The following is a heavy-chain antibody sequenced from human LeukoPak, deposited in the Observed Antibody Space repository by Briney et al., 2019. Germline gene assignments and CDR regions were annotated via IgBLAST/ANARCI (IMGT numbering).Heavy chain of an antibody. Sequence: PSETLSLTCTVSGGSISSYYWSWIRQPPGKGLEWIGYIYYSGSTNYNPSLKSRVTISVDTSKNQFSLKLSSVTAADTAMYYCARGRRSSGWYDLPAYFDYWGQGTLVTVSS. CDR3: ARGRRSSGWYDLPAYFDY. D-gene: IGHD6-19*01. V-gene: IGHV4-59*01. J-gene: IGHJ4*02. CDR2: IYYSGST. CDR1: GGSISSYY.